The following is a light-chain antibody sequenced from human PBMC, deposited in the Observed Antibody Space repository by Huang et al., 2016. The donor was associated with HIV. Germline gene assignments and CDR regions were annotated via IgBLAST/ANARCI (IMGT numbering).Light chain of an antibody. CDR2: DTS. J-gene: IGKJ3*01. Sequence: EIVLTQSPATLSLSPGERATLSCKASQSVSSSLAWYPQHPGQAPRLLIYDTSNRATGIPARFSGRESGTDFTLTISSLEPEDFAVYYCQQRSNWPLFTFGPGTKVDIK. CDR1: QSVSSS. V-gene: IGKV3-11*01. CDR3: QQRSNWPLFT.